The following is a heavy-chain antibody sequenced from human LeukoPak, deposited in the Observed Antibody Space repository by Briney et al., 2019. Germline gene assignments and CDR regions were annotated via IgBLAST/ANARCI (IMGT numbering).Heavy chain of an antibody. CDR3: ARDRATIFGVVITNFDY. CDR1: GFTFSSYE. Sequence: PGGSLRLSCAASGFTFSSYEMNWVRQAPGKGLEWVSYISSSSSTIYYADSVKGRFTISRDNAKNSLYLQMNSLRAEDTAVYYCARDRATIFGVVITNFDYWGQGTLVTVSS. V-gene: IGHV3-48*01. CDR2: ISSSSSTI. J-gene: IGHJ4*02. D-gene: IGHD3-3*01.